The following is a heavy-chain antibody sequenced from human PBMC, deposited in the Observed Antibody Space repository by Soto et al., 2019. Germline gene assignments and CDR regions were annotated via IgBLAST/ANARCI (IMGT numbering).Heavy chain of an antibody. CDR1: GFSLSTSGMC. Sequence: SGPPLVNPTQTLTLTCTFSGFSLSTSGMCVSWIRQPPGKALEWLGLIDWDDDEFYNTSLRTRLNIAKDTAKNQVVLTMTNMDPVDTATYYGARGIRNNWNYDDWGPGNLVTVS. CDR2: IDWDDDE. V-gene: IGHV2-70*13. D-gene: IGHD1-7*01. CDR3: ARGIRNNWNYDD. J-gene: IGHJ4*02.